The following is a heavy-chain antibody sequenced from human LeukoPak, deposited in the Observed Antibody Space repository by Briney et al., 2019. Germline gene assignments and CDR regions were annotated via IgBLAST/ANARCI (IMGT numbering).Heavy chain of an antibody. CDR3: ARVLTGGYHPGNFDY. CDR1: GFTFSSFS. V-gene: IGHV3-21*01. CDR2: ISGIGTYI. Sequence: PGGSLRLSCAASGFTFSSFSMNWVRQAPGKGLEWVSSISGIGTYIYYADSVRGRFTISRDNAKNSLYLQMDSLRAEDTAVYYCARVLTGGYHPGNFDYWGRGTLVTVSS. J-gene: IGHJ4*02. D-gene: IGHD5-12*01.